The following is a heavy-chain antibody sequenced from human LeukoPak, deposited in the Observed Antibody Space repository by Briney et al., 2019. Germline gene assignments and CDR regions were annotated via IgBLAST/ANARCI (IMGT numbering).Heavy chain of an antibody. CDR3: ARGLENDAFDI. V-gene: IGHV4-59*01. CDR1: GGSISTYY. CDR2: IYYSGST. J-gene: IGHJ3*02. Sequence: SETLSLTCTVSGGSISTYYWSWIRQPPGKGLEWIGYIYYSGSTNYNPSLKSRVTISVDTSKNQFSLKLSSVTAADTAVYYCARGLENDAFDIWGQGTMATVSS.